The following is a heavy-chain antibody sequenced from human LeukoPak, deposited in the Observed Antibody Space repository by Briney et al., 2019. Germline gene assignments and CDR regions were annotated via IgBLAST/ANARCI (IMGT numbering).Heavy chain of an antibody. CDR3: ARDTFRGWSAFDF. CDR2: ISSSSSTI. CDR1: GFTFSSYS. V-gene: IGHV3-48*01. J-gene: IGHJ4*02. Sequence: GGSLILSCAASGFTFSSYSMNWVRQAPGKGLEWVSYISSSSSTIYYADSVKGRFTISRDNAKNSLYLQMNSLRVEDTAIYYCARDTFRGWSAFDFWGEGTLVTVSS. D-gene: IGHD6-19*01.